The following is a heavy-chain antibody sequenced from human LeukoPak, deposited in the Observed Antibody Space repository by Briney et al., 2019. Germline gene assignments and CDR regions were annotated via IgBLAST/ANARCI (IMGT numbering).Heavy chain of an antibody. V-gene: IGHV1-2*02. CDR2: INPNSGGT. J-gene: IGHJ4*02. Sequence: ASVKVSCKASGYTFTGYYIHWVRQAPGQGLKWMGWINPNSGGTNYAQKFQGRVTMTRDTSINTAYMELSRLRSDDTAVYYCARGEISYSKNWGQGTLVTVSS. D-gene: IGHD6-13*01. CDR3: ARGEISYSKN. CDR1: GYTFTGYY.